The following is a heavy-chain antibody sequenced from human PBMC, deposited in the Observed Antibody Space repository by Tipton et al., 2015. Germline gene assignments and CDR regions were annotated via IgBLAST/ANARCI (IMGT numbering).Heavy chain of an antibody. D-gene: IGHD3-22*01. J-gene: IGHJ4*02. CDR1: GFTFSSYV. CDR2: IWYDGSNT. Sequence: SLRLSCAASGFTFSSYVIHWVRQAPGKGLEWVAVIWYDGSNTYYADSVKGRFTISRDNSKNALYLQMNSLRAEDTAVYYCVKDGYYYDKRGYSPLDYWGQGTLVTVSS. V-gene: IGHV3-33*06. CDR3: VKDGYYYDKRGYSPLDY.